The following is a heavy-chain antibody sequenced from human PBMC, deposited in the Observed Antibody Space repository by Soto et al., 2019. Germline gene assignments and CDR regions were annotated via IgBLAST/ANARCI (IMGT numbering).Heavy chain of an antibody. Sequence: QITLKESGPTLVNPTQTLTLTCTFSGFSLTTRGVGVGSIRQPPGKALEWLALIYWDDDEGYSPSLKSRLPITKDTSKDQAVLTKTNMDRVETTPYYCAHRTRGYSYDFDYWCQGALVTVSS. J-gene: IGHJ4*02. CDR1: GFSLTTRGVG. CDR3: AHRTRGYSYDFDY. CDR2: IYWDDDE. V-gene: IGHV2-5*02. D-gene: IGHD5-18*01.